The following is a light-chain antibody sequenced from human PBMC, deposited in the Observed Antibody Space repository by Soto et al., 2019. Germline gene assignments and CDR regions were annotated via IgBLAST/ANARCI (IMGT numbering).Light chain of an antibody. CDR3: QQYNNWPIT. CDR2: GAS. V-gene: IGKV3-15*01. J-gene: IGKJ5*01. Sequence: EIVMTQSPATLSVSPGERATLSCRASQSVSSSHLAWYQHKPGQAPRLLIYGASTRATGIPARFSGSGSGTEFTLTISSLQSEDFAVYYCQQYNNWPITFGQGTRLEIK. CDR1: QSVSSSH.